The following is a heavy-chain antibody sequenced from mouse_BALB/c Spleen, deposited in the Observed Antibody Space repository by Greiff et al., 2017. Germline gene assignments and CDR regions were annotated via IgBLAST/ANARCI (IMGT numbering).Heavy chain of an antibody. Sequence: EVQLQQSGPSLVKPSQTLSLTCSVTGDSITSGYWNWIRKFPGNKLEYMGYISYSGSTYYNPSLKSRISITRYTSKNQYYLQWNSVTTEDTATYYFARWGYRYDGGYFDYWGQGTTLTVSS. CDR3: ARWGYRYDGGYFDY. V-gene: IGHV3-8*02. D-gene: IGHD2-14*01. CDR2: ISYSGST. J-gene: IGHJ2*01. CDR1: GDSITSGY.